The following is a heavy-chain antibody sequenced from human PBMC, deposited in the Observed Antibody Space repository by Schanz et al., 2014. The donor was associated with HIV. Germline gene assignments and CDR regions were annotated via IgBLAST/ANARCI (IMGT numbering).Heavy chain of an antibody. Sequence: VQLLESGGGLVTPGGSLRLSCAASGFTFSDHYISWIRLVPGKGLEWVSFISGSSDAVFYADSVKGRFTVSRDNTKNLLFLQMNSLSAADTAVYFCARARFGDWGQGTLVTVSS. CDR1: GFTFSDHY. J-gene: IGHJ4*03. V-gene: IGHV3-11*01. CDR2: ISGSSDAV. D-gene: IGHD3-3*01. CDR3: ARARFGD.